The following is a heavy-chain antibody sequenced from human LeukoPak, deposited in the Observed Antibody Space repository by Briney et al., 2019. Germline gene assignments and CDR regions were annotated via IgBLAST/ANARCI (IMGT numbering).Heavy chain of an antibody. CDR2: INPNSGGT. CDR3: ARARNYYGSGSYYTGYYYMDV. D-gene: IGHD3-10*01. V-gene: IGHV1-2*02. J-gene: IGHJ6*03. CDR1: GYTFTGYY. Sequence: GASVKVSCTASGYTFTGYYMHWVRQAPGQGLEWMGWINPNSGGTNYAQKFQGRVTMTRDTSISTAYMELSRLRSDDTAVYYCARARNYYGSGSYYTGYYYMDVWGKGTTVTISS.